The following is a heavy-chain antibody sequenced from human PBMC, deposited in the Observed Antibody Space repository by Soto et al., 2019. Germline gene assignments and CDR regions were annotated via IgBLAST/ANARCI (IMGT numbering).Heavy chain of an antibody. J-gene: IGHJ4*02. V-gene: IGHV2-5*02. D-gene: IGHD3-3*01. CDR3: AHRRYSTVFGITYFDF. CDR2: IYWDDDK. Sequence: QITLKESGPTLVKPTQTLTLTCTFSGFSLSTSGMGVGWIRQPPGKALEWLALIYWDDDKRYSPSLKSRLTITXDTTKXXVVLTMTNMDPVDTATYYCAHRRYSTVFGITYFDFWGQGTLVTVSS. CDR1: GFSLSTSGMG.